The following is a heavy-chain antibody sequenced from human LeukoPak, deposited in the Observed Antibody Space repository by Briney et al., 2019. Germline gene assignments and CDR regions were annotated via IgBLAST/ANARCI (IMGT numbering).Heavy chain of an antibody. V-gene: IGHV3-66*01. CDR2: IYSGGST. D-gene: IGHD3-22*01. CDR3: ARGENYYDSSGYYSHYFDY. CDR1: GFTVSSNY. J-gene: IGHJ4*02. Sequence: GGSLRLSCAASGFTVSSNYMSWVRQAPGKGLEWVSVIYSGGSTYYADSVKGRFTISRDNSKNTLYLQMNSLRAEDTAVYYCARGENYYDSSGYYSHYFDYWGQGTLVTVSS.